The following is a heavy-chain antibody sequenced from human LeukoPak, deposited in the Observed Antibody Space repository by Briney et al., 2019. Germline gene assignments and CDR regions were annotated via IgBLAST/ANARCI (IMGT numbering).Heavy chain of an antibody. Sequence: PGRSLRLSCTACGFTFGDYAMSWVRQAPGKGLEWVGFIRSKAYGGTTEYAASVKGRFTISRDDSKSIAYLQMNSLKTEDTAVYYCTRDHYDLPDCWGQGTLVTVSS. D-gene: IGHD3-3*01. CDR2: IRSKAYGGTT. CDR1: GFTFGDYA. CDR3: TRDHYDLPDC. J-gene: IGHJ4*02. V-gene: IGHV3-49*04.